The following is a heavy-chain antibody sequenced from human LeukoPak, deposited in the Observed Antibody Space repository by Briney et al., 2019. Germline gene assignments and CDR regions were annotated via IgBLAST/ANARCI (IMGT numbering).Heavy chain of an antibody. V-gene: IGHV3-21*01. CDR1: GFTFSSYW. Sequence: PGGSLRLSCAASGFTFSSYWMSWVRQAPGKGLEWVSSISSSSSYIYYADSVKGRFTISRDNAKNSLYLQMNSLRAEDTAVYYCARGQYSSGIDYWGQGTLVTVSS. J-gene: IGHJ4*02. CDR2: ISSSSSYI. CDR3: ARGQYSSGIDY. D-gene: IGHD6-19*01.